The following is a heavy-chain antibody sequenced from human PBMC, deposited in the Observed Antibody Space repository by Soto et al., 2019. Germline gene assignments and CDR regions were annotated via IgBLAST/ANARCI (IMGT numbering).Heavy chain of an antibody. J-gene: IGHJ4*02. CDR2: IYYSGST. CDR3: ARITRSWYGD. CDR1: GGSISSYY. D-gene: IGHD6-13*01. Sequence: PSETLSLTCTVSGGSISSYYWSWIRQPPGKGLEWIGYIYYSGSTNYNPSLKSRVTMSVDTSKNQFSLKLSSVTAADTAVYYCARITRSWYGDWGQGTLVTVSS. V-gene: IGHV4-59*01.